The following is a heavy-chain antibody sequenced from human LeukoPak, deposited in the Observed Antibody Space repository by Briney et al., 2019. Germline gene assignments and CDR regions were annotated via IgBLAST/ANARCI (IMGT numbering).Heavy chain of an antibody. V-gene: IGHV3-21*01. CDR3: APSGGRNNLFY. J-gene: IGHJ4*02. D-gene: IGHD1-14*01. Sequence: PGGSLRLSCTASGFTFSDCDMNWVRQAPGSGLEWVSAISYRISPTYYADSVKGRFTISRDNAKNTLYLQMNSLRAEDTAVYYCAPSGGRNNLFYWGQGILVTVSS. CDR2: ISYRISPT. CDR1: GFTFSDCD.